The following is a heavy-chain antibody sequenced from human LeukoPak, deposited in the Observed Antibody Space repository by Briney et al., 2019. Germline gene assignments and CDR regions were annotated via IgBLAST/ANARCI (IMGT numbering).Heavy chain of an antibody. Sequence: SETLSLTCTVSGGSISSSSYYWGWIRQPPGKGLEWIGSIYYSGSTYYNPSLKSRVTISVDTSKNQFSLKLSSVTAADTAVYYCATLSGTFDYWGQGTLVTVSS. CDR1: GGSISSSSYY. CDR2: IYYSGST. J-gene: IGHJ4*02. V-gene: IGHV4-39*07. D-gene: IGHD1-26*01. CDR3: ATLSGTFDY.